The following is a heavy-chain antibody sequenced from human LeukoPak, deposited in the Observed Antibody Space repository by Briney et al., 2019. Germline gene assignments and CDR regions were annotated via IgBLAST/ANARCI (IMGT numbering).Heavy chain of an antibody. CDR3: ARGPLEYCSGGTCYSGRNWFDP. J-gene: IGHJ5*02. CDR1: GYILTDYY. CDR2: INPNSGDT. V-gene: IGHV1-2*02. Sequence: GASVKVSCKASGYILTDYYMHWVRQAPGQGLEWMRWINPNSGDTNYAQKFQGRVTMTRDTSISTVYMELRRLRYDDTAAYYCARGPLEYCSGGTCYSGRNWFDPWGQGTLVTVSS. D-gene: IGHD2-15*01.